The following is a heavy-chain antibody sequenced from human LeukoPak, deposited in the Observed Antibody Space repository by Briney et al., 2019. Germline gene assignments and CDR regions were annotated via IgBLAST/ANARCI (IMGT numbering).Heavy chain of an antibody. CDR3: ASHLRFLEWLSPFDY. Sequence: GGSLRLSCAASGFTFSDYYMSWIRQAPGKGLEWVSYISSSGSTIYYADSVKGRFTISRDNAKNSLYLQMNSLRAEDTAVYYCASHLRFLEWLSPFDYWGQGTLVTVSS. V-gene: IGHV3-11*01. J-gene: IGHJ4*02. CDR1: GFTFSDYY. CDR2: ISSSGSTI. D-gene: IGHD3-3*01.